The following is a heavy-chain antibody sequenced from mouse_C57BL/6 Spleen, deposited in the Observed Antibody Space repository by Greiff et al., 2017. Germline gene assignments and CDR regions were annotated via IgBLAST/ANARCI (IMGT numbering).Heavy chain of an antibody. Sequence: EVKLQESGPELVKPGDSVKISCKASGYSFTGYFMNWVMQSHGKSLEWIGRINPYNGDTFYNQKFKGKATLTVDKSSSTAHMELRSLTSEDSAVYYCARRMTAQAPFYAMDYWGQGTSVTVSS. J-gene: IGHJ4*01. CDR1: GYSFTGYF. CDR2: INPYNGDT. V-gene: IGHV1-20*01. CDR3: ARRMTAQAPFYAMDY. D-gene: IGHD3-2*02.